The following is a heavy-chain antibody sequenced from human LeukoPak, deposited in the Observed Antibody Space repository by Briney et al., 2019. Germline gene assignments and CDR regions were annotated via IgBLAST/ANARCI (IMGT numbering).Heavy chain of an antibody. V-gene: IGHV4-59*01. CDR3: ARVPEEYSSSWFDP. CDR1: GGSIGSYY. CDR2: IYYSGST. Sequence: SETLSLTCTVSGGSIGSYYWSWIRQPPGKGLEWIGYIYYSGSTNYNPSLKSRVTISVDTSKNQFSLKLSSVTAADTAVYYCARVPEEYSSSWFDPWGQGTLVTVSS. D-gene: IGHD6-6*01. J-gene: IGHJ5*02.